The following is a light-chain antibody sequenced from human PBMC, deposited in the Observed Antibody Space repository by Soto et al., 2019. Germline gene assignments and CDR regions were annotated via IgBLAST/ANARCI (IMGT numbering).Light chain of an antibody. J-gene: IGKJ1*01. V-gene: IGKV1-5*03. CDR3: QQYKTYSRT. CDR1: ESISSW. CDR2: KAS. Sequence: DIQMTQSPSTLSASVGDRVIITCRASESISSWLAWYQQKPGKAPKLLIYKASTLESGVLSRFSGSGSGTDFTLTISXLQPDDFAIYYCQQYKTYSRTFGQGTKV.